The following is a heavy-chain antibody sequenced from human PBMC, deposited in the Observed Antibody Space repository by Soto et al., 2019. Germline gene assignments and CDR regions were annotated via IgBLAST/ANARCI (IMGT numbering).Heavy chain of an antibody. D-gene: IGHD3-22*01. Sequence: PGGSLRLSCAASGFTFSSYSMNWVRQATGKGLEWVSAIGTAGDTYYPGSVKGRFTISRENAKNSLYLQMNSLRAGDTAVYYCARDLYDSSGYYYYGMDVWGQGTTVTVS. CDR1: GFTFSSYS. V-gene: IGHV3-13*01. CDR2: IGTAGDT. CDR3: ARDLYDSSGYYYYGMDV. J-gene: IGHJ6*02.